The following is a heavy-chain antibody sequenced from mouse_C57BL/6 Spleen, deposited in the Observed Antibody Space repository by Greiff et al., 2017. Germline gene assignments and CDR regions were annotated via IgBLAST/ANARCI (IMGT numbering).Heavy chain of an antibody. CDR1: GYTFTDYN. CDR3: ARFTTVVARGMGY. J-gene: IGHJ4*01. CDR2: INPNNGGT. D-gene: IGHD1-1*01. V-gene: IGHV1-18*01. Sequence: EVQLQQSGPELVKPGASVKIPCKASGYTFTDYNMDWVKQSHGKSLEWIGDINPNNGGTSYNQKFKGKATLTVDKSSSTAYMELRILTSEDTDVYYCARFTTVVARGMGYWGQGTSVTVSS.